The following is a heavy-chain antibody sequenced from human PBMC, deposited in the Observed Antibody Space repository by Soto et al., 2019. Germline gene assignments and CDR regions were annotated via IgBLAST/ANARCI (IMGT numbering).Heavy chain of an antibody. D-gene: IGHD3-22*01. CDR1: GGSISSYY. Sequence: SETLSLTCTVSGGSISSYYWSWIRQPPGKGLEWIGYIYYSGSTNYNPSLKSRVTISVDTSKNQFSLKLSSVTAADTAVYYCARVPDSSGYYYDYWGQGTLVTVSS. CDR2: IYYSGST. V-gene: IGHV4-59*01. CDR3: ARVPDSSGYYYDY. J-gene: IGHJ4*02.